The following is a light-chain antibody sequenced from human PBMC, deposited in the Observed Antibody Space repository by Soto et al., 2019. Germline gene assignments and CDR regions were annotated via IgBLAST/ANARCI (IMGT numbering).Light chain of an antibody. CDR2: DAS. V-gene: IGKV3-11*01. J-gene: IGKJ4*01. CDR3: QQRSVWPLT. Sequence: VVLTQSPGTLSLSPGERATLSCRASQSVSSYLAWFQQKPGQAPRLLIYDASNRATGVPARFSGSGSGTDFTLTISSLESEDFAVYYCQQRSVWPLTFGGGTKVDI. CDR1: QSVSSY.